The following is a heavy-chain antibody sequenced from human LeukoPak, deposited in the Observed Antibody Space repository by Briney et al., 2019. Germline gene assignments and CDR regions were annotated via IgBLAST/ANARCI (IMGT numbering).Heavy chain of an antibody. Sequence: PSETLSLTCTVSGVSISSYYWTWIRQPPGKGLEWIGNIDYSGNTKYNPSLKSRVTISVDTSKNQFSLKLSSVTAADTAVYYCARWYYDSSGYRYFDCWGQGSLVTVSS. CDR1: GVSISSYY. CDR2: IDYSGNT. D-gene: IGHD3-22*01. CDR3: ARWYYDSSGYRYFDC. J-gene: IGHJ4*02. V-gene: IGHV4-59*01.